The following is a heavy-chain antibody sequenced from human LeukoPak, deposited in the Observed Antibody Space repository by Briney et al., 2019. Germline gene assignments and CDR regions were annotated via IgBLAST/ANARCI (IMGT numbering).Heavy chain of an antibody. D-gene: IGHD3-10*01. CDR2: ITSTSSTI. Sequence: GGSLRLSCAASGFAFNTYSMNWVRQAPGKGLEWVSYITSTSSTIHHADSVKGRFTISRDNVKNSLSLQMNSLRAEDTAVYYCAKVRAGLSAGYYYYMDVWGKGTTVTVSS. V-gene: IGHV3-48*01. J-gene: IGHJ6*03. CDR1: GFAFNTYS. CDR3: AKVRAGLSAGYYYYMDV.